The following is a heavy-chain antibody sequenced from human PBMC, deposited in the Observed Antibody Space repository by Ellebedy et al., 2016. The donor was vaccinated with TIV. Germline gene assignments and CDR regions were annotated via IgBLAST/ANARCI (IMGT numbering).Heavy chain of an antibody. V-gene: IGHV3-74*01. J-gene: IGHJ5*02. CDR1: GFNFRSHW. Sequence: PGGSLRLSCAASGFNFRSHWMHWVRQAPGQGLVWVSGIDNDGTRPAYADSVKGRFTITRDNAKNMLYLQMNSLSAEDTALYFCARDRPHNWFDPWGQGTLVTVSS. CDR2: IDNDGTRP. CDR3: ARDRPHNWFDP.